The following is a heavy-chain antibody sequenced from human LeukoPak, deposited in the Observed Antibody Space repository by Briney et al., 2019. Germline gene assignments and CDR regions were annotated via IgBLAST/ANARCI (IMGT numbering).Heavy chain of an antibody. Sequence: PSVTLSLTCAVYGGSFSGYYWSWIRQRPGKGLEWIGEINHSGSTNYNPSLKSRVTISVDTSKNQFSLKLSSVTAADTAVYYCARGMGTTGTRYNWFDPWGQGTLVTVSS. CDR1: GGSFSGYY. CDR2: INHSGST. CDR3: ARGMGTTGTRYNWFDP. D-gene: IGHD1-1*01. V-gene: IGHV4-34*01. J-gene: IGHJ5*02.